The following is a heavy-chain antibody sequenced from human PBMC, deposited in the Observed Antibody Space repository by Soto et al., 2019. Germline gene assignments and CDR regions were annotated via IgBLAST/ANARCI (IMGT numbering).Heavy chain of an antibody. J-gene: IGHJ4*02. CDR1: GFSFSSYW. CDR2: IKQDGSEK. V-gene: IGHV3-7*01. CDR3: ARPSRGYDSAY. Sequence: EMQLVESGGGLVQPGGSLRLSCAASGFSFSSYWMSWVRQAPGKGLEWVANIKQDGSEKYYVDSVKGRFTISRDNAKNSLYLQMNSPRDEDTAVYYCARPSRGYDSAYWGQGTLVTVSS. D-gene: IGHD5-12*01.